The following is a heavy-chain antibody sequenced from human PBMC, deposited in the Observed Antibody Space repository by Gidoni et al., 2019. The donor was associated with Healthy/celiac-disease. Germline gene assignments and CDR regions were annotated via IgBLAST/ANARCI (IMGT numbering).Heavy chain of an antibody. CDR2: IYYSGST. CDR3: ARAIDWFTIDY. D-gene: IGHD3-9*01. J-gene: IGHJ4*02. CDR1: GGSISSYY. V-gene: IGHV4-59*01. Sequence: QVQLQESGPGLVKPSETLSLPCTVHGGSISSYYWSWIRQPPGKGLEWIGYIYYSGSTNYNPSLKSRVTISVDTFKNQFSLKLSSVTAADTAVDYCARAIDWFTIDYWGQGTLVTVSS.